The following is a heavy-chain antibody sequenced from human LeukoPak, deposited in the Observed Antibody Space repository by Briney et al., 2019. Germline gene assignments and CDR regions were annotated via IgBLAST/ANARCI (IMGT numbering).Heavy chain of an antibody. CDR2: ITTTGGST. V-gene: IGHV3-64*01. CDR3: ARGRATVTTRAAFDV. CDR1: GFIFSSYG. J-gene: IGHJ3*01. Sequence: GGSLRLSCAASGFIFSSYGMHWVRQTPGKGLEYVSSITTTGGSTYYANSVKGRFIISRDNSKNMVYLQMGSLRTEDMAVYHCARGRATVTTRAAFDVWGQGTMVIVSS. D-gene: IGHD4-17*01.